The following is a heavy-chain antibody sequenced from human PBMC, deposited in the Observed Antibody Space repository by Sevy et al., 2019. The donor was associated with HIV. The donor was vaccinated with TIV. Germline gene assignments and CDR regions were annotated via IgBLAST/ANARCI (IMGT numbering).Heavy chain of an antibody. Sequence: GGCLRLSCAASGFTFSGYGMHWVRQAPGKGLEWVAVISSDGSNEYYADSVKGRFTISRDNSKNTLYLQMNSLRAEDTAVYYCAKGGRNWNYVALDYWGQGTLVTVSS. J-gene: IGHJ4*02. CDR2: ISSDGSNE. CDR3: AKGGRNWNYVALDY. CDR1: GFTFSGYG. D-gene: IGHD1-7*01. V-gene: IGHV3-30*18.